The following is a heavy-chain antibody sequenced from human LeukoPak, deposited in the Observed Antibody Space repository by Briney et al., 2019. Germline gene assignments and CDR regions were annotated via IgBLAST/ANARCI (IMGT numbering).Heavy chain of an antibody. Sequence: PGGSLRLSCAAAGFTFSSYAMSWDRQAPRKGLEWVSAISGSGGNTYYADSVKGRYTISRDNSKNSLFMQMNSLRAEDTDVYYCAKEIVVVPAAPPDDAFDIWGQGTMVTVSS. CDR3: AKEIVVVPAAPPDDAFDI. CDR2: ISGSGGNT. V-gene: IGHV3-23*01. J-gene: IGHJ3*02. D-gene: IGHD2-2*01. CDR1: GFTFSSYA.